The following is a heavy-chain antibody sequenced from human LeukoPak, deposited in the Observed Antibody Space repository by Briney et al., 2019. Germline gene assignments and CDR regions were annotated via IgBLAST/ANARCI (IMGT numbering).Heavy chain of an antibody. V-gene: IGHV3-30*02. Sequence: GGSLRLSCAASGFTFSSYGMHWVRQAPGKGLEWVAFIRYDGSNKYYADSVKGRFTISRDNAKNSLYLQMNSLRGEDTGLYYCARDPYYDSSGYSDAFDIWGQGTMVTVSS. CDR1: GFTFSSYG. J-gene: IGHJ3*02. D-gene: IGHD3-22*01. CDR3: ARDPYYDSSGYSDAFDI. CDR2: IRYDGSNK.